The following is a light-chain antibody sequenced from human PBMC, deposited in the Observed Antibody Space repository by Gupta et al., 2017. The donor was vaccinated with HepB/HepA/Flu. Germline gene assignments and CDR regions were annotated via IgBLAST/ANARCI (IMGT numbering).Light chain of an antibody. J-gene: IGLJ2*01. CDR1: SNDVGAYKY. CDR2: DVS. V-gene: IGLV2-14*03. Sequence: QSALTQPASVSESPGQSITISCTGTSNDVGAYKYVSWYQQPPGKAPKLMCYDVSDRPSGVSNRSAASYSGTTALTNTSGLQADDDAYYYCTLSKQPNLVVFGAGTNLTVL. CDR3: TLSKQPNLVV.